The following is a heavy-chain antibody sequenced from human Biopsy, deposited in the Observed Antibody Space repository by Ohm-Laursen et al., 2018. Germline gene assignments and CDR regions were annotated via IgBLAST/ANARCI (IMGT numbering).Heavy chain of an antibody. D-gene: IGHD3-9*01. CDR1: GYSFTKYY. CDR2: INPTGGTT. Sequence: ASVKVSCKSSGYSFTKYYINWVRQAPGQGLEWTGIINPTGGTTSYAEKFQGRVTLTRDTSTGTVYLELNSLIYEGTALYYCARDETGSSVFGPYYYGMDVWGQGTTVTVSS. CDR3: ARDETGSSVFGPYYYGMDV. V-gene: IGHV1-46*01. J-gene: IGHJ6*02.